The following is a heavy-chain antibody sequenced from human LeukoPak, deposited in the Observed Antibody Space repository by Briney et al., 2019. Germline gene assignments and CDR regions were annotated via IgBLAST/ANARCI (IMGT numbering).Heavy chain of an antibody. CDR2: INPNSGGT. CDR3: ARDPGYGDYALGFDY. V-gene: IGHV1-2*04. CDR1: GYTFTGYY. D-gene: IGHD4-17*01. Sequence: EASVKVSCKASGYTFTGYYMHWVRQAPGQGLEWMGWINPNSGGTNYAQKFQGWVTMTRDTSISTAYMELSRLRSDDTAVYYCARDPGYGDYALGFDYWGQGTLVTVSS. J-gene: IGHJ4*02.